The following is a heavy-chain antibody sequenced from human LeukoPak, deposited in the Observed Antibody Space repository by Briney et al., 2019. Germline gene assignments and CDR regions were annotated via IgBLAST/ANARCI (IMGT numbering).Heavy chain of an antibody. CDR2: IWYDGRNK. V-gene: IGHV3-33*01. CDR1: GFTFSSYG. CDR3: ARGHYDILTCYHSPYFDY. Sequence: GGSLRLSCAASGFTFSSYGMHWVRQAPGKGLEWVAVIWYDGRNKYYADSVKGRFTISRDNSKNTLYLHMNSLRAEDTAVYYCARGHYDILTCYHSPYFDYWGQGTLVAVSS. D-gene: IGHD3-9*01. J-gene: IGHJ4*02.